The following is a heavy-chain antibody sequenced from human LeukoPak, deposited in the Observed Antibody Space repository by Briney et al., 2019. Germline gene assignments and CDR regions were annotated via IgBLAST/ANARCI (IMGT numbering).Heavy chain of an antibody. CDR1: VGSSSVSY. CDR2: INHRGVT. D-gene: IGHD3-10*01. V-gene: IGHV4-34*03. CDR3: AESHGYGLVDI. Sequence: PGTLSHTCAVSVGSSSVSYWSCICHPPGERLGWIGEINHRGVTTYNPPLTSRVTTPLDTSRNKFYLKRNSVAAAHTTGYYIAESHGYGLVDIWGQGTMVTVSS. J-gene: IGHJ3*02.